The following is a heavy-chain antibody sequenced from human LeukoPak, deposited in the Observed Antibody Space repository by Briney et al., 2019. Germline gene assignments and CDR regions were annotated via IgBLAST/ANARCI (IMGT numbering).Heavy chain of an antibody. Sequence: GGSLRLSCAASRFTFSYYSMNWVRQAPGKGLEWVSGITGSAGSTHYADSVKGRFTISRDNTKNTLYLQMNSLRAEDTAIYYCAKSSYYDSSGYYREYYFDYWGQGTQVTVSS. CDR3: AKSSYYDSSGYYREYYFDY. J-gene: IGHJ4*02. CDR2: ITGSAGST. V-gene: IGHV3-23*01. D-gene: IGHD3-22*01. CDR1: RFTFSYYS.